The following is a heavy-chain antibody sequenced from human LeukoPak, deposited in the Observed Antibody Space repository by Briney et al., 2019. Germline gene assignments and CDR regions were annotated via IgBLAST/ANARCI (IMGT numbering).Heavy chain of an antibody. Sequence: ASVKVSCKASGYTFTSYGISWVRQAPGQGLEWMGWISAYNGNTNYAQKLQGRVTMTTDTSTSTAYMELRSLRYDDTAVYYCARDLGRPYYYDSSGYNWFDPWGQGTLVTVSS. D-gene: IGHD3-22*01. V-gene: IGHV1-18*01. J-gene: IGHJ5*02. CDR2: ISAYNGNT. CDR1: GYTFTSYG. CDR3: ARDLGRPYYYDSSGYNWFDP.